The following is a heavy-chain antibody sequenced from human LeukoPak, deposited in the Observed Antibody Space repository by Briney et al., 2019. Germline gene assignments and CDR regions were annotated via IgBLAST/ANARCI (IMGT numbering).Heavy chain of an antibody. V-gene: IGHV3-74*01. CDR3: ARGGITMIVVVIDPPLDY. Sequence: PGGSLRLSCEASGFSISSYWMHWVRQAPGKGLVWVSRINGDESITNYADSVKGRFTISRDNAKNTLFLQMNSLRAEDTAVYYCARGGITMIVVVIDPPLDYWGQGTLVTVSS. J-gene: IGHJ4*02. D-gene: IGHD3-22*01. CDR2: INGDESIT. CDR1: GFSISSYW.